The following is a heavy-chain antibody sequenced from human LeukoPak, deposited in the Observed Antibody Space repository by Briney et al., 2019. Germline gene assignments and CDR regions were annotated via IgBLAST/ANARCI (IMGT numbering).Heavy chain of an antibody. J-gene: IGHJ4*02. CDR2: ISSSSSYI. V-gene: IGHV3-21*01. CDR3: ARDVQYYYDSSGYYPDY. CDR1: GFTFSSYS. Sequence: GGSLRLSCAASGFTFSSYSMNWVRQAPGKGLEWVSSISSSSSYIYYADSVKGRFTISRDNSKNPLYLQMNSLRAEDTAVYYCARDVQYYYDSSGYYPDYWGQGTLVTVSS. D-gene: IGHD3-22*01.